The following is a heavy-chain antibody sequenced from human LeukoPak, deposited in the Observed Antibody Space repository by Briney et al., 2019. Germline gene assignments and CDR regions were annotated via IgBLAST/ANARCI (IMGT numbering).Heavy chain of an antibody. CDR1: GVSISSGSFY. Sequence: SETLSLTCTVSGVSISSGSFYWSWIRQPAGKGLEWIGRIYTSENTNYNPSLQSRITMSVDTSKNQFSLKLSSVTAADTAVYYCAKDVEWLPNYYYYYMDVWGKGTTVTVSS. CDR3: AKDVEWLPNYYYYYMDV. CDR2: IYTSENT. J-gene: IGHJ6*03. V-gene: IGHV4-61*02. D-gene: IGHD3-3*01.